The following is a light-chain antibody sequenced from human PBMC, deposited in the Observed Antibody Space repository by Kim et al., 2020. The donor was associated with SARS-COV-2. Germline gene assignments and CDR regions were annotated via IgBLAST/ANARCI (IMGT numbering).Light chain of an antibody. J-gene: IGKJ1*01. CDR3: QQYNTGPWT. Sequence: EIVMTQSPATLSVSPGERATLSCRASQSVSSNLAWYQQKPGQAPRLLIYGASTRATGIPARFSGSGSGTEFTLTISSLQSEDFAVYYCQQYNTGPWTFGQGTKVDI. CDR2: GAS. V-gene: IGKV3-15*01. CDR1: QSVSSN.